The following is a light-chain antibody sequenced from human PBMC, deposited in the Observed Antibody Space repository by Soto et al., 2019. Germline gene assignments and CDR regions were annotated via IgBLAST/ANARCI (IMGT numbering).Light chain of an antibody. CDR3: QPLNSYPLFT. J-gene: IGKJ3*01. CDR1: QGISSY. CDR2: AAS. V-gene: IGKV1-9*01. Sequence: DIQLTQSPSFLSASVGDRVTITCRASQGISSYLAWYQQKPGKAPKLLIYAASTMQSGVPSRFSGSGSGTEFTLTISSLPPEDFATYYCQPLNSYPLFTFGPGTKVDI.